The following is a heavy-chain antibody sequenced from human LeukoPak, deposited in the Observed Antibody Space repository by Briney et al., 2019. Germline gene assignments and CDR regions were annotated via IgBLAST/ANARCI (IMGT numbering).Heavy chain of an antibody. V-gene: IGHV3-48*01. J-gene: IGHJ3*02. D-gene: IGHD3-3*01. CDR2: ISSSSSTI. CDR1: GFTFSSYW. CDR3: ARDGGGYYGEVAFDI. Sequence: GGSLRLSCAASGFTFSSYWMSWVRQAPGKGLEWVSYISSSSSTIYYADSVKGRFTISRDNAKNSLYLQMNSLRAEDTAVYYCARDGGGYYGEVAFDIWGQGTMVTVSS.